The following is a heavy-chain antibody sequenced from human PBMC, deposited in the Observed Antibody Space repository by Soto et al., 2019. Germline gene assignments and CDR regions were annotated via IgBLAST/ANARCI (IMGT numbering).Heavy chain of an antibody. CDR1: GYTL. D-gene: IGHD6-6*01. V-gene: IGHV1-46*01. Sequence: ASVKVSCKASGYTLHWVRHAPGQGLEWMGIINPSGGSTSYAQKFQGRVTMTRDTSTSTVYMELSSLRSEDTAVYYCARGGPYSRWSYYFDYWGQGTQVTVSS. CDR2: INPSGGST. CDR3: ARGGPYSRWSYYFDY. J-gene: IGHJ4*02.